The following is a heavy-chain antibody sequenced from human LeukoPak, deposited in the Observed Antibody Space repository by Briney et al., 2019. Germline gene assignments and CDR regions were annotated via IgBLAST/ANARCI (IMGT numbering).Heavy chain of an antibody. Sequence: PGGSLRLSCAASGFTFSSYAMSWVRQAPGKGLEWVSAISGGGGNTHYADSVKGRFTISRDNSKNTLYLQMNRLRAEDTALYYCAKDDRPHEAAVGDDFDYWGQGTLVTVSS. CDR2: ISGGGGNT. CDR3: AKDDRPHEAAVGDDFDY. J-gene: IGHJ4*02. V-gene: IGHV3-23*01. CDR1: GFTFSSYA. D-gene: IGHD6-13*01.